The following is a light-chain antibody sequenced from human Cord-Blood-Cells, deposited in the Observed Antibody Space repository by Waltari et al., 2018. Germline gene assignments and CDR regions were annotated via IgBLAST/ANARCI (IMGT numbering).Light chain of an antibody. CDR2: EGS. V-gene: IGLV2-23*01. Sequence: QSALTQPASVSGSPGQSITISCTGTSSAVGSYNLVSWYQQHPGKAPQLLIYEGSKRPSGVSNRFSGSKSGNAASLTIAGLQAEDEADYYFCSYAGSSTLVFGGGTKLTVL. J-gene: IGLJ3*02. CDR1: SSAVGSYNL. CDR3: CSYAGSSTLV.